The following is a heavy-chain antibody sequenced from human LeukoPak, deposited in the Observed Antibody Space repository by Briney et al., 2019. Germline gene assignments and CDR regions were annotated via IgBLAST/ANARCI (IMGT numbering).Heavy chain of an antibody. V-gene: IGHV3-53*04. CDR1: GFTVSSNY. D-gene: IGHD3-16*01. CDR3: ARVRCEGLGGYYCYYSGMAV. J-gene: IGHJ6*02. Sequence: GGSLRLSCAASGFTVSSNYMSWVRQAPGKGLEWVSVIYSGGSTYYAGAVKGRFTISRHNSKNTRYLQMNSRRAEDTAVYYCARVRCEGLGGYYCYYSGMAVWGQGTTVTVSS. CDR2: IYSGGST.